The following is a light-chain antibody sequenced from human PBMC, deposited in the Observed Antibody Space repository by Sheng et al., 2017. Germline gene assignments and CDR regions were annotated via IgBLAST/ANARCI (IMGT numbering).Light chain of an antibody. V-gene: IGLV3-21*02. CDR1: NIEGKS. J-gene: IGLJ2*01. CDR3: QVWDTSSDVV. CDR2: DDN. Sequence: SFVLTQPPSVSVAPGQTARITCGANNIEGKSVHWYQQRPGQAPVLVVYDDNDRPSGIPERFSGSNSGNTATLTVSRVEVGDEADYYCQVWDTSSDVVFGGGTKLTVL.